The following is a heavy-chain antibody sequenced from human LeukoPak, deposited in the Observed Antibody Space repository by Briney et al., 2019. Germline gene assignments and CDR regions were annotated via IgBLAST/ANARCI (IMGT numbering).Heavy chain of an antibody. J-gene: IGHJ4*02. V-gene: IGHV4-38-2*02. Sequence: PSETLSLTCSVSGYSLGSGHYWGWIRQPPGKGLEWIGSMYQTGSSYYSPSLKSRVTISLDTSKNQISLKLTFVTAADTAFYFCARENVVAQGTFDYWGQGALVTVSS. D-gene: IGHD2-21*01. CDR3: ARENVVAQGTFDY. CDR2: MYQTGSS. CDR1: GYSLGSGHY.